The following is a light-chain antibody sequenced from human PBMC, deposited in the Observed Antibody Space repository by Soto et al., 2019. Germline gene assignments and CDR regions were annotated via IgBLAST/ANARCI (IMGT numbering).Light chain of an antibody. J-gene: IGKJ4*01. CDR1: QGIGST. CDR2: DSN. V-gene: IGKV3-15*01. CDR3: QHSKTWTLA. Sequence: EIVLTQSPATLSVSPGESVALSCRASQGIGSTLAWYRKQTGQDPGIIIYDSNIRATGVPARFSGTMSGTEFTLTLSGLQSEDCAIYEGQHSKTWTLACGGRTKGDIK.